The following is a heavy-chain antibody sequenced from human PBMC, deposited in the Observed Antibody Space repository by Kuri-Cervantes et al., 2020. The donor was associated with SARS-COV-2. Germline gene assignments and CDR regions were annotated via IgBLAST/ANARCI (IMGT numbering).Heavy chain of an antibody. D-gene: IGHD4-17*01. J-gene: IGHJ4*02. CDR2: INPSGGST. V-gene: IGHV1-46*02. Sequence: ASVKVSCKPSGGTFNRDSISYVRQAPGQGLEWMGIINPSGGSTSYAQKFQGRVTMTRDTSTSTVYMELSSLRSEDTAVYYCARTPTVTTYYFDYWGQGTLVTVSS. CDR1: GGTFNRDS. CDR3: ARTPTVTTYYFDY.